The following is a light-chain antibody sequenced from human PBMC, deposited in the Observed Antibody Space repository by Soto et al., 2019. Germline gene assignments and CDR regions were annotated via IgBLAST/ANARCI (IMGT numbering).Light chain of an antibody. CDR3: QQYNNWPEYT. Sequence: ELVVTQSAATLSVSPGEGVTLSCRASQSVGNSLAWYQQKPGQPPRLLIYGASTRVTGIPARFSGSGSGTEFTLTITSLQSEDFAVYYCQQYNNWPEYTFGQGTKLDIK. J-gene: IGKJ2*01. CDR1: QSVGNS. V-gene: IGKV3-15*01. CDR2: GAS.